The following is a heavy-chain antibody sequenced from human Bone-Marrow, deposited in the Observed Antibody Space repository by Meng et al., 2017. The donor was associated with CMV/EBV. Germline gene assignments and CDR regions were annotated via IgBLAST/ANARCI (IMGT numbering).Heavy chain of an antibody. CDR1: GDSVSSNSAA. J-gene: IGHJ4*02. CDR2: TYYRSKWYN. CDR3: ARDSSRRKTGYSSGWSAPYYFDY. Sequence: LRLSCAISGDSVSSNSAAWNWIRQSPSSGLEWLGRTYYRSKWYNDYAVSVKSRITINPDTSKNQFSLQLNSVTPEDTAVYYCARDSSRRKTGYSSGWSAPYYFDYWGQGTLVTVSS. D-gene: IGHD6-19*01. V-gene: IGHV6-1*01.